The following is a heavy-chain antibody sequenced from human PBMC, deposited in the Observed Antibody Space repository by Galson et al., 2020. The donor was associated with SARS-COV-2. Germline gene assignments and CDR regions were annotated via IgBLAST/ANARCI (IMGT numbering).Heavy chain of an antibody. V-gene: IGHV4-39*07. CDR2: IYHNGNT. J-gene: IGHJ3*02. D-gene: IGHD6-19*01. Sequence: SETLSLTCTVSGGSISSSSSYWGWIRQPPGKGLEWIRHIYHNGNTYYNPSLKSRVTISVDTSKNQFSLKVTSVTAADTAVYYCARVAVAAPRQRAFDIWGQGTMVTVSS. CDR1: GGSISSSSSY. CDR3: ARVAVAAPRQRAFDI.